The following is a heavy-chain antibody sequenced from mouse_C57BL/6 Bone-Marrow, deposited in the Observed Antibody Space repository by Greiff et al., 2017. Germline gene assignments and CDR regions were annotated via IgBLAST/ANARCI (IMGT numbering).Heavy chain of an antibody. CDR3: ARAYHDYDEGFAY. V-gene: IGHV1-78*01. CDR1: GYTFTDHT. Sequence: VKLMESDAELVKPGASVKISCKASGYTFTDHTIHWMKQRPEQGLEWIGYIYPRDGSTKYNEKFKGKATLTADKSSSTAYMQLNSLTSEDSAVYFCARAYHDYDEGFAYWGQGTRVTVSA. CDR2: IYPRDGST. D-gene: IGHD2-4*01. J-gene: IGHJ3*01.